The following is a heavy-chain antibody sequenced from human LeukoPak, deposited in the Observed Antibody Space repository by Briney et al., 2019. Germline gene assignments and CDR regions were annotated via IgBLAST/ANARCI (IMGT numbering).Heavy chain of an antibody. V-gene: IGHV4-59*12. Sequence: SETLSLTCTVSGGSISSYYWSWIRQPPGKGLEWIGYIYYSGSTNYNPSLKSRVTISVDTSNNQFSLKLSSVTAADTALYYCARGIAAAAKQGGFDYWGQGTLVTVSS. CDR2: IYYSGST. CDR3: ARGIAAAAKQGGFDY. J-gene: IGHJ4*02. CDR1: GGSISSYY. D-gene: IGHD6-13*01.